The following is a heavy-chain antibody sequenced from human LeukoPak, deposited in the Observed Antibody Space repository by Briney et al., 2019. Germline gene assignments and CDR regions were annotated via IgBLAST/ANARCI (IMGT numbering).Heavy chain of an antibody. D-gene: IGHD3-16*01. CDR3: AREGGVAPTAPPDYYSYQMDV. CDR1: GYTFISYG. CDR2: ISPYTTKT. Sequence: GASVKVSCKASGYTFISYGITWVRHAPGQGLEWMGWISPYTTKTNYAQSPQGRVTMTTATSTATAYMELRSPRSDDTAVYYCAREGGVAPTAPPDYYSYQMDVWGKGTTVTVSS. V-gene: IGHV1-18*01. J-gene: IGHJ6*03.